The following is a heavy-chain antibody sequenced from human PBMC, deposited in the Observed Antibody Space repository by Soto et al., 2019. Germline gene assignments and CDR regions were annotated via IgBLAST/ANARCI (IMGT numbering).Heavy chain of an antibody. V-gene: IGHV1-18*01. CDR3: AKVSSSYDSSGYLHHYIDY. D-gene: IGHD3-22*01. J-gene: IGHJ4*02. CDR2: ISAYNGNT. CDR1: GYTFTSYG. Sequence: ASVKVSCKASGYTFTSYGISWVRQAPGQGLEWMGWISAYNGNTNYAQKLQGRVTMTTDTSTSTAYMELRSLRAEDTAVYYCAKVSSSYDSSGYLHHYIDYWGQGTLVTVSS.